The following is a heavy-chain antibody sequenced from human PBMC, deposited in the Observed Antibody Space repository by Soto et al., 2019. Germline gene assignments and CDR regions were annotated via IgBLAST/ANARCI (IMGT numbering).Heavy chain of an antibody. CDR1: GDSFSSYT. CDR2: IVPLLGTT. CDR3: ARDLSAVARTQAFDI. D-gene: IGHD5-12*01. Sequence: QVQLVQSGAAVEKPGSSVKISCKASGDSFSSYTLSWMRQAPGHGLEWMGRIVPLLGTTNYAQKFQGSVTFIADKSTSTVIMAVRRLRSEDTALYYCARDLSAVARTQAFDIWGQGTMVIVSS. J-gene: IGHJ3*02. V-gene: IGHV1-69*08.